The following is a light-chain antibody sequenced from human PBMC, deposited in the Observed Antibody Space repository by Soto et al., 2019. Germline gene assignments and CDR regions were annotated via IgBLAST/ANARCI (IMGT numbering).Light chain of an antibody. CDR3: SSYTTRNTEV. Sequence: QSVLTQPASVSGSPGQSISISCIGTSSDVGAFNYVSWYQHHPGKAPQLIIYDVTSRPSGVSNRFSASKSGNTASLTISGLQAEDKADYYCSSYTTRNTEVFGTGTKVTVL. CDR1: SSDVGAFNY. V-gene: IGLV2-14*03. CDR2: DVT. J-gene: IGLJ1*01.